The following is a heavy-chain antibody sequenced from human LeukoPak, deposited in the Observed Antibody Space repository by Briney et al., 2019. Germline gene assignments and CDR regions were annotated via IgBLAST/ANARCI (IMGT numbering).Heavy chain of an antibody. V-gene: IGHV1-2*02. D-gene: IGHD2-15*01. J-gene: IGHJ4*02. Sequence: ASVKVSCKASGGTFSSYAISWVRQAPGQGLEWMGWINPNSGGTNYAQKFQGRVTMTRDTSISTAYMELSRLRSDDTAVYYCARDIDLDILPGSSDYWGQGTLVTVSS. CDR2: INPNSGGT. CDR3: ARDIDLDILPGSSDY. CDR1: GGTFSSYA.